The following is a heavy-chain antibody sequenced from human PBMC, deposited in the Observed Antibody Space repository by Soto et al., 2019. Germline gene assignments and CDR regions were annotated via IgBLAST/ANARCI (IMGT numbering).Heavy chain of an antibody. D-gene: IGHD3-16*01. CDR1: GFTFSSHA. CDR3: ARDARNADYDY. J-gene: IGHJ4*02. CDR2: IHGTRSIL. V-gene: IGHV3-48*02. Sequence: ELQLVESGGGLVQPGGSLKLSCAVSGFTFSSHAMNWVRQAPGKGLEWVAYIHGTRSILYYADSVKGRFTISRDNAKNSLYLQMDSLRDEDTALYYCARDARNADYDYWGQGTLVTVSS.